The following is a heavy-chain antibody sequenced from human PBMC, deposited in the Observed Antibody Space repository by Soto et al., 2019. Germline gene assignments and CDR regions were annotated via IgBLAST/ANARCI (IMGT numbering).Heavy chain of an antibody. J-gene: IGHJ4*02. D-gene: IGHD5-18*01. V-gene: IGHV4-59*01. Sequence: SETLSLTCTVSGGSISSYYWSWIRQPPGKGLEWIGYIYYSGSTNYNPSLKSRVTISVDTSKNQFSLKLSSVTAADTAVYYCARNGAYSQDCWGQGMLVTVSS. CDR1: GGSISSYY. CDR3: ARNGAYSQDC. CDR2: IYYSGST.